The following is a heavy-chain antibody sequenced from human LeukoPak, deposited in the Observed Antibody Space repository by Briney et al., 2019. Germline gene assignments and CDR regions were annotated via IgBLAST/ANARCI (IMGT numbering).Heavy chain of an antibody. CDR3: ARDPRAIAAAVPNWFDP. Sequence: ASVKVSCKASGYTFTGYYMHWVRQAPGQGLEWMGWINPNSGGTNYAQKFQGRVTMTRDTSISTAYMELSRLRSDDTAVYYCARDPRAIAAAVPNWFDPWGQGTLVTVSS. CDR1: GYTFTGYY. D-gene: IGHD6-13*01. V-gene: IGHV1-2*02. J-gene: IGHJ5*02. CDR2: INPNSGGT.